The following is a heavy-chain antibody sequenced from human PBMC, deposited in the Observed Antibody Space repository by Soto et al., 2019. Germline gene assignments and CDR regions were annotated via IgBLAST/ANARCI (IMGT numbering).Heavy chain of an antibody. CDR2: VSGSGGST. J-gene: IGHJ3*01. V-gene: IGHV3-23*01. Sequence: GGSLRLSCAASGFTFSSYAMNWVRQAPGKGLEWVSAVSGSGGSTYYADSVKGRFTISRDNSKNTLYLQMNSLRAEDTALYYCARSLPGTYGAFDLWGQGTMVTVSS. CDR3: ARSLPGTYGAFDL. CDR1: GFTFSSYA. D-gene: IGHD1-7*01.